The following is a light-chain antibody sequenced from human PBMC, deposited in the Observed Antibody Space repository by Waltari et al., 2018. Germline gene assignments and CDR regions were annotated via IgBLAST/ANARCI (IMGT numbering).Light chain of an antibody. CDR2: TAS. V-gene: IGKV1-9*01. CDR1: QGISSY. J-gene: IGKJ2*01. Sequence: DIQLTQSQSFLSASVGDRVTITCRASQGISSYLAWYQQKPGKAPKLLIYTASTLQSGVPSRFSGSGSGTEFTLTISSLQPEDFATYYCQHLNSYPVTFGQGTKLEIK. CDR3: QHLNSYPVT.